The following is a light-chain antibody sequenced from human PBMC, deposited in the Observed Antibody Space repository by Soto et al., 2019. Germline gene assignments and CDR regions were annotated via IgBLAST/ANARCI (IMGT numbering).Light chain of an antibody. V-gene: IGKV1-6*01. CDR2: AAS. J-gene: IGKJ4*01. CDR1: QGIRND. Sequence: AIQMTQSPSSLSASVGDRVTITCRASQGIRNDLGWYQQKPGKAPKLLIYAASSLQSGVPSRFSGSGSGTDFTLTISSLQTEDFATYYCLRDYNSLTFGGGTKVEIK. CDR3: LRDYNSLT.